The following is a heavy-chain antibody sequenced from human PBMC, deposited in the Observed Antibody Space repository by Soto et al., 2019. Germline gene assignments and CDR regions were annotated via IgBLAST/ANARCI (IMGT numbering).Heavy chain of an antibody. CDR1: GGSVNGYY. V-gene: IGHV4-34*01. Sequence: SETLSLTCAVYGGSVNGYYWSWTRQPPGKGLEWIGEINHTGGTHYNPSLKSRVTMSVDTSKNQFSLRLGSVTAADTAIYYCATRITVFGLLIPPFDPWGQGTQVTVSS. CDR3: ATRITVFGLLIPPFDP. D-gene: IGHD3-3*01. CDR2: INHTGGT. J-gene: IGHJ5*02.